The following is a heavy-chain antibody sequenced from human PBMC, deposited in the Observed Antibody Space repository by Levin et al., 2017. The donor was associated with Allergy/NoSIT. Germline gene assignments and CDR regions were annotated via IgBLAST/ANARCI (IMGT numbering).Heavy chain of an antibody. CDR2: INPNSGGT. Sequence: ASVKVSCKASGYTFTGYYMHWVRQAPGQGLEWMGWINPNSGGTNYAQKFQGRVTMTRDTSISTAYMELSRLRSDDTAVYYCARDSRSIAAAGMENWFDPWGQGTLVTVSS. J-gene: IGHJ5*02. CDR3: ARDSRSIAAAGMENWFDP. V-gene: IGHV1-2*02. CDR1: GYTFTGYY. D-gene: IGHD6-13*01.